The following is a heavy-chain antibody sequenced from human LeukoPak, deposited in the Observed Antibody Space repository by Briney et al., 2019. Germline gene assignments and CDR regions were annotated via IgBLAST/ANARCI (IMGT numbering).Heavy chain of an antibody. CDR2: IRNKASTYTT. J-gene: IGHJ4*02. D-gene: IGHD6-6*01. CDR1: GFTFSDHY. CDR3: ARGPYSSSYYFDY. V-gene: IGHV3-72*01. Sequence: PGGSLRLSCAASGFTFSDHYMDWVRQAPGKGLEWVGRIRNKASTYTTQYAASVKGRFTISRDDSKNSLYLQMNSLKTEDTAMYYCARGPYSSSYYFDYWGQGTLVTVSS.